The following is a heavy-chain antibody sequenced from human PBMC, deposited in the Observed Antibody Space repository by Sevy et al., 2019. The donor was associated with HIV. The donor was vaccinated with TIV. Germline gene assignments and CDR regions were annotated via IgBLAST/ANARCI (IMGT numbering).Heavy chain of an antibody. CDR1: GFTFSSHA. V-gene: IGHV3-30*14. J-gene: IGHJ4*02. D-gene: IGHD6-19*01. CDR2: ISYDGVIK. CDR3: ARVAGYSTGWSPGNY. Sequence: GGSLRLSCAASGFTFSSHAMHWVRQAPGKGLEWVALISYDGVIKYYAESVKGRFTISRDNSKNTLYLQMNSLRADDTAVYYCARVAGYSTGWSPGNYWGQGTLVTVSS.